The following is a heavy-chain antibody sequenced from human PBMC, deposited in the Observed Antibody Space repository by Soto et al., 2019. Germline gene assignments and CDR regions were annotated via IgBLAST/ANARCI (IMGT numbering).Heavy chain of an antibody. D-gene: IGHD6-13*01. CDR3: ARVALGIAAAGTTKAYYYYYGMDV. Sequence: QVQLVQSGAEVKKPGSSVKVSCKASGGTFSSYTISWVRQAPGQGLEWMGRIIPILGIANYAQKFQGRVTSTADKSTSTAYMELSSLRSEDTAVYYCARVALGIAAAGTTKAYYYYYGMDVWGQGTTVTVSS. CDR1: GGTFSSYT. V-gene: IGHV1-69*02. J-gene: IGHJ6*02. CDR2: IIPILGIA.